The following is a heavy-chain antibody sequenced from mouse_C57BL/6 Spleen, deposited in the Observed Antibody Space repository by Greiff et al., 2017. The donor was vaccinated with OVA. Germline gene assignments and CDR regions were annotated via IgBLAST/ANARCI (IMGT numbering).Heavy chain of an antibody. D-gene: IGHD1-1*01. J-gene: IGHJ4*01. V-gene: IGHV1-64*01. CDR2: IHPNSGST. Sequence: QVQLQQPGAELVKPGASVKLSCKASGYTFTSYWMHWVKQRPGQGLEWIGMIHPNSGSTNYNEKFKSKATLTVDKSSSTAYMQLSNLTSEDSAVYYCASTTVVEGDAMDYWGQGTSVTVSS. CDR1: GYTFTSYW. CDR3: ASTTVVEGDAMDY.